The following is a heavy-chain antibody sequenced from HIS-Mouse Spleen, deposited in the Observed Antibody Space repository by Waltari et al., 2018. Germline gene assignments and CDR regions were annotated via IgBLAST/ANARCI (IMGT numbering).Heavy chain of an antibody. CDR3: ARTGDAFDI. Sequence: QVQLQQWGAGLLKPSETLSLTCAVYGGSFSGYYWSWIRQPPGKGLEWFGEINHSGSTNYHPALKSRVTISVDTSKNQFSLKLSSVTAADTAVYYCARTGDAFDIWGQGTMVTVSS. J-gene: IGHJ3*02. CDR2: INHSGST. D-gene: IGHD7-27*01. CDR1: GGSFSGYY. V-gene: IGHV4-34*01.